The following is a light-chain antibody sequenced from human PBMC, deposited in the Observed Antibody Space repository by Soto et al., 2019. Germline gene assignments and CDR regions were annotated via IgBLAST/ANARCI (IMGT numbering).Light chain of an antibody. V-gene: IGKV1-39*01. Sequence: DIQMTRSRSALSAAVGGIVTITCRASQSVGTWVAWYQQKPGKAPDLLIYGASSLQSGVTSRFTGSGSGTDFTLTITDLQPEDFATYYCQQNYSIPITFGQGTRLEIK. J-gene: IGKJ5*01. CDR3: QQNYSIPIT. CDR2: GAS. CDR1: QSVGTW.